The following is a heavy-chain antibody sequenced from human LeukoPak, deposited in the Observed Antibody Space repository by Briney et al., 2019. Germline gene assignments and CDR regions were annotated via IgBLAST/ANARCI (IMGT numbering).Heavy chain of an antibody. CDR3: ARGDYYYYYMDV. CDR2: INPNSGGT. J-gene: IGHJ6*03. V-gene: IGHV1-2*02. Sequence: ASVKVSCKASGYTFTGYYMHWVRQAPGQGLEWMGWINPNSGGTDYAQKFQGRVTMTRDTSISTAYMELSRLRSDDTAVYYCARGDYYYYYMDVWGKGTTVTVSS. CDR1: GYTFTGYY.